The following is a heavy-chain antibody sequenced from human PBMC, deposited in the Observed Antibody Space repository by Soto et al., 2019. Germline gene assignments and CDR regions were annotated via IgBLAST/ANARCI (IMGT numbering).Heavy chain of an antibody. CDR1: GYTFTSYG. Sequence: QVHLVQSGAEVRKPGASVKVSCKGSGYTFTSYGIAWVRQAPGQGLEWMGWISAHNDNTNYAQKVQGRVTVTRDTSTSTAYMELRILRSADTAVYYCARGRYGDYWGQGALVTVSS. CDR3: ARGRYGDY. D-gene: IGHD1-1*01. J-gene: IGHJ4*02. V-gene: IGHV1-18*01. CDR2: ISAHNDNT.